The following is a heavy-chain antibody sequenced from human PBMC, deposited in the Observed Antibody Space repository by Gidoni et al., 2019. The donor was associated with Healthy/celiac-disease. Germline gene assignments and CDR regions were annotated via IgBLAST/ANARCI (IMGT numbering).Heavy chain of an antibody. CDR1: GVTLSSYS. Sequence: EVQLVESGGGLVQPGGSLRPPCADAGVTLSSYSMNWVRQAPGKGLALVSYIRSSSSTIYYADSVKGRFTISRDNAKNSLYLQMNSLRAEDTAVYYCARAWKYGSGSPFDYWGQGTLVTVSS. J-gene: IGHJ4*02. V-gene: IGHV3-48*01. D-gene: IGHD3-10*01. CDR2: IRSSSSTI. CDR3: ARAWKYGSGSPFDY.